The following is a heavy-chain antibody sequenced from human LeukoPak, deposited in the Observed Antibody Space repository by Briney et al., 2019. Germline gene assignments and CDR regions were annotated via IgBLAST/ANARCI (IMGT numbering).Heavy chain of an antibody. J-gene: IGHJ4*02. CDR1: GYTFTSYD. Sequence: ASVKVSCKASGYTFTSYDINWVRQATGQGLEWMGWMNPNSGNTGYAQKFQGRVTMTRNTSISTAYMELSSLRSEDTPVYYCARVEEQLDNFDYWGQGTLVTVSS. CDR3: ARVEEQLDNFDY. V-gene: IGHV1-8*01. CDR2: MNPNSGNT. D-gene: IGHD6-13*01.